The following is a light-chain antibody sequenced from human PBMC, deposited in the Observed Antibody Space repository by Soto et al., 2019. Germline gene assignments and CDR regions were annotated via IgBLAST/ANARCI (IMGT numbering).Light chain of an antibody. J-gene: IGLJ1*01. CDR1: SSDIGGYNY. CDR2: DVS. CDR3: TSYRSSSSLYV. Sequence: QSALTQPASVSGSPGQSITISCSGTSSDIGGYNYVSWYQQHPGKAPNLMIYDVSTRPSGVSSRFSGSKSGNTASLTISGLQAEDEADYYCTSYRSSSSLYVFGTGTKVTVL. V-gene: IGLV2-14*03.